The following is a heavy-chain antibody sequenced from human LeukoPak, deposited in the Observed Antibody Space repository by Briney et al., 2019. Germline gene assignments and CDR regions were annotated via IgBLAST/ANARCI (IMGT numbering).Heavy chain of an antibody. CDR2: IYYSGST. CDR1: GGSISSSSYY. CDR3: ARELLNLWFGELLPSYFDY. Sequence: SETLSLTCTVSGGSISSSSYYWGWIRQPPGKGLEWIGSIYYSGSTYYNPSLKSRVTISVDASKNQFSLKLSSVTAADTAVYYCARELLNLWFGELLPSYFDYWGQGTLVTVSS. J-gene: IGHJ4*02. D-gene: IGHD3-10*01. V-gene: IGHV4-39*07.